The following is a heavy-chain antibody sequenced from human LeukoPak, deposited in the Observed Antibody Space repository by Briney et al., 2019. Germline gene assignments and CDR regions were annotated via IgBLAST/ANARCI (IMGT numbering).Heavy chain of an antibody. CDR2: INNSEST. CDR3: ARRGAYGGIDP. D-gene: IGHD3-16*01. CDR1: GDSLNSYY. V-gene: IGHV4-59*08. J-gene: IGHJ5*02. Sequence: SDTLTLTCTVCGDSLNSYYCSWIRQPPRKGLECRWYINNSESTTYNPSLTSRVTTSVDPSNNQFSLKLSSVAAADTAVYYCARRGAYGGIDPWGQGTLVTVSS.